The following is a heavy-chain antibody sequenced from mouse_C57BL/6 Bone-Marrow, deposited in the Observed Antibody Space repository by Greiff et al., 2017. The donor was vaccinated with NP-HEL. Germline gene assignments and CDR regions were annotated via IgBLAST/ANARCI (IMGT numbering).Heavy chain of an antibody. CDR2: IDPSDSYT. CDR1: GYTFTSYW. Sequence: QVQLKQPGAELVMPGASVKLSCKASGYTFTSYWMHWVKQRPGQGLEWIGEIDPSDSYTNYNQKFKGKSTLTVDKSSSTAYMQLSSLTSEDSAVYYCARKGLKNGSSPWYFDVWGTGTTVTVSS. CDR3: ARKGLKNGSSPWYFDV. V-gene: IGHV1-69*01. J-gene: IGHJ1*03. D-gene: IGHD1-1*01.